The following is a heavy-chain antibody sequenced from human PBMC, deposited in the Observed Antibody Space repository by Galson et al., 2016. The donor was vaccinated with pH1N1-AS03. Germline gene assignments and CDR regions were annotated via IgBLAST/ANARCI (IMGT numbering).Heavy chain of an antibody. V-gene: IGHV3-7*01. Sequence: SLRLSCAASGFSFSSHWMRWVRQAPGKGLECVANIKQDGSDQYYVDSVKGRFTISRDNAKNSLYLQMNSLRADDTAVYYCLKASDYWGQGTLVTVSS. CDR2: IKQDGSDQ. CDR3: LKASDY. J-gene: IGHJ4*02. CDR1: GFSFSSHW.